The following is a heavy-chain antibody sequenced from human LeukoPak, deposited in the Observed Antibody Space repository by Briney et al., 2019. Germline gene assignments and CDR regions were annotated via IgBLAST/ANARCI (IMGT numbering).Heavy chain of an antibody. D-gene: IGHD3-10*01. Sequence: PSETLSLTCTVSGGSISSGDYYWSWIRQPPGKGLEWIGYIYYSGSTYYNPSLKSRVTISVDTSKNQFSLKLSSVTAADTAVYYCARAKWVRGVTVDPWGQGTLVTVSS. J-gene: IGHJ5*02. CDR2: IYYSGST. CDR1: GGSISSGDYY. V-gene: IGHV4-30-4*01. CDR3: ARAKWVRGVTVDP.